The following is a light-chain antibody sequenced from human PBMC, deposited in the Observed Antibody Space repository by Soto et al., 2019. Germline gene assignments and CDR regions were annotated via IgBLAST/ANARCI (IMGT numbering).Light chain of an antibody. J-gene: IGKJ4*01. Sequence: EIVLPQSPATLSLSPGDRATLSCRASQSVGSSLGWYQQRPGQAPRLLIYDASNRATGIPARFSGSGSGTDFTLTISSLEPEDFAVYYCQQRSDWPTTFGGGTKVEIK. CDR1: QSVGSS. V-gene: IGKV3-11*01. CDR3: QQRSDWPTT. CDR2: DAS.